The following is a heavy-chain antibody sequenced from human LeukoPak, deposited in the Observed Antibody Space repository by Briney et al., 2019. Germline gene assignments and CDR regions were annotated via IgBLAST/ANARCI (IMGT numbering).Heavy chain of an antibody. D-gene: IGHD5-24*01. CDR2: IIPIFCTA. CDR3: ARNSFAMARNYYYYYYMDV. J-gene: IGHJ6*03. V-gene: IGHV1-69*13. Sequence: GASVKVSRKASGGTFSSYAISWVRQAPGQGLEWMGGIIPIFCTANYAQKFQGRVTITADESTTTAYMELSSLRSEDTAVYYCARNSFAMARNYYYYYYMDVWGKGTTVTISS. CDR1: GGTFSSYA.